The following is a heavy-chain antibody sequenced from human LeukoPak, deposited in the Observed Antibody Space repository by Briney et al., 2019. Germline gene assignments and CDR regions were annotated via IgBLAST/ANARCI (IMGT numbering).Heavy chain of an antibody. V-gene: IGHV3-30*15. CDR3: ARDGGSGSYYVY. CDR1: GFTFSSYA. D-gene: IGHD1-26*01. J-gene: IGHJ4*02. Sequence: PGRSLRLSCAASGFTFSSYAMHWVRQAPGKGLEWVAVISYDGSNKYYADSVKGRFTISRDNSKNTLYLQMSSLRAEDTAVYYCARDGGSGSYYVYWGQGTLVTVSS. CDR2: ISYDGSNK.